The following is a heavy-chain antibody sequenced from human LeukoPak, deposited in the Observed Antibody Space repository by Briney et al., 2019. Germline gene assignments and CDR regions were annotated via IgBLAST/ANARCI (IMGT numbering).Heavy chain of an antibody. CDR2: IYYSGST. CDR3: ARVAGGSYDWGFDP. V-gene: IGHV4-59*01. CDR1: GGSISSYY. Sequence: PSETLSLTCTVSGGSISSYYWSWIRQPPGKGLEWIGYIYYSGSTNYNPSLKSRVTISVDTSKNQFSLKLSSVTAADTAVYYCARVAGGSYDWGFDPWGQGTLVTVSS. J-gene: IGHJ5*02. D-gene: IGHD1-26*01.